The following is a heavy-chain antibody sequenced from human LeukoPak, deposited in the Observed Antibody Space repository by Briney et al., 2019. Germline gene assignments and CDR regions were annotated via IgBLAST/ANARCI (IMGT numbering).Heavy chain of an antibody. J-gene: IGHJ4*02. Sequence: GRSLRLSCAASGFTFSSYGMHWVRQAPGKGLEWVAVIWYDGSNKYYADSVKGRFTISRDNSKNTLYLQMNSLRAEDTAVYYCAKGSRGGRYGAALDYWGQGTLVTVSS. CDR3: AKGSRGGRYGAALDY. D-gene: IGHD4-17*01. CDR1: GFTFSSYG. V-gene: IGHV3-33*06. CDR2: IWYDGSNK.